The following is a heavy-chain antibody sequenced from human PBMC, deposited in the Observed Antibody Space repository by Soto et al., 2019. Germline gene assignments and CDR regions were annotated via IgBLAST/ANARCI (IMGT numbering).Heavy chain of an antibody. J-gene: IGHJ4*02. D-gene: IGHD3-10*01. V-gene: IGHV3-7*04. CDR2: IKEDGSEK. CDR1: GFSFSSNW. Sequence: EVQMVESGGGLVQPGGSLRLSCAASGFSFSSNWMSWVRQAPGKGLEWVANIKEDGSEKYYVDVVKGRFTISRDNAKISVYLQMNSVRVEYTAVYYCGRGAGIGDYGGQGALVTVSS. CDR3: GRGAGIGDY.